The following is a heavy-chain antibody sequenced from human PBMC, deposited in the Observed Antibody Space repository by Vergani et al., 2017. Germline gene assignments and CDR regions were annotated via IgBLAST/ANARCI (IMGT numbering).Heavy chain of an antibody. CDR2: IIPILGIA. CDR1: GYTFTSYG. V-gene: IGHV1-69*04. CDR3: ASEDTELDQLPNLLDY. J-gene: IGHJ4*02. Sequence: QVQLVQSGAEVKKPGASVKVSCKASGYTFTSYGISWVRQAPGQGLEWMGRIIPILGIANYAQKFQGRVTITADKSTSTAYMELSSLRSEDTAVYYCASEDTELDQLPNLLDYWGQGTLVTVSS. D-gene: IGHD2-2*01.